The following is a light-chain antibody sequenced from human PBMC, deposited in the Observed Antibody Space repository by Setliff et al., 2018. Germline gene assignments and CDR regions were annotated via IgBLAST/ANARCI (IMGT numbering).Light chain of an antibody. V-gene: IGLV2-14*01. CDR3: SSYTSSSTDV. J-gene: IGLJ1*01. CDR2: DVN. Sequence: QSALAQPASVSGSPGQSITISCTGTSSDVGGYNYVSWYQQHPGKAPKLMIYDVNKRPSGVSNRFSGSKSGNTASLTISGLQAEDEADYYCSSYTSSSTDVFGTGTKGTVL. CDR1: SSDVGGYNY.